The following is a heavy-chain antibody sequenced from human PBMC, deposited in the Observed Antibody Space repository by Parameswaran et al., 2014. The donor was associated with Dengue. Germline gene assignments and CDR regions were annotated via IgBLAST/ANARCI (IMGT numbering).Heavy chain of an antibody. Sequence: WVRQAPGQGLEWMGWINTNTGNPTYAQGFTGRFVFSLDTSVSTAYLQISSLKAEDTAVYYCARGRYSYGYPSYYYGMDVWGQGTTVTVSS. D-gene: IGHD5-18*01. CDR3: ARGRYSYGYPSYYYGMDV. V-gene: IGHV7-4-1*02. J-gene: IGHJ6*02. CDR2: INTNTGNP.